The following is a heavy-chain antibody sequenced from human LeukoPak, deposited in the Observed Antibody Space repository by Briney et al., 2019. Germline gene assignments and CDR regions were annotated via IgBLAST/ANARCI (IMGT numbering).Heavy chain of an antibody. CDR2: INHSGLT. CDR3: ARERRSPGAKCFDP. Sequence: SETLSLTCAVYGGSFSDDSWTWVRQSPGEGLEWIGEINHSGLTKYNPSLKSRVSISVEMSKKQFSLKLTSVTAADTAVYYCARERRSPGAKCFDPWGQGTLVTVSS. J-gene: IGHJ5*02. V-gene: IGHV4-34*01. D-gene: IGHD2-8*02. CDR1: GGSFSDDS.